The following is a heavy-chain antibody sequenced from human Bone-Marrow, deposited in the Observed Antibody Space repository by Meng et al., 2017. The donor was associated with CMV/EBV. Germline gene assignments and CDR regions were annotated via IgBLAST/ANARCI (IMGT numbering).Heavy chain of an antibody. CDR2: IWYDGSNK. CDR3: AKDLGNWYSGSYYDD. J-gene: IGHJ4*02. V-gene: IGHV3-33*08. D-gene: IGHD1-26*01. CDR1: GCTFSNAW. Sequence: SGCTFSNAWMSWVRQAPGKGVGWVAVIWYDGSNKYYADSVKGRFTISRDNSKNTLYLQMNSLRAEDTGVYYCAKDLGNWYSGSYYDDWGLGTLVTVSS.